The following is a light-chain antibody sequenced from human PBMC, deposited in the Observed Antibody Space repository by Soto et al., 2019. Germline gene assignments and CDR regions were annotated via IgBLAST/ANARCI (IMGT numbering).Light chain of an antibody. CDR1: QSVSGN. V-gene: IGKV3-15*01. J-gene: IGKJ4*01. CDR3: QQYNNWPPLT. CDR2: GAS. Sequence: EIVMTQSPATLYVSPGERATLSCRASQSVSGNLAWYQQQPGQAPRLLIYGASTRATGIPARFSGSGSGTEFTLTISSLQSEDFAVYYCQQYNNWPPLTFGGGTKVEIK.